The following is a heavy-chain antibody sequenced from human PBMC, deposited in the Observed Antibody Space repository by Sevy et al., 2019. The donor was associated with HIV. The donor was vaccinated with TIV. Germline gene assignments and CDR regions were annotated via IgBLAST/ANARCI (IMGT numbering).Heavy chain of an antibody. D-gene: IGHD1-26*01. CDR2: ISHAGINE. Sequence: SLRLSCIGSGFSFSYYGLHWVRQSPGKGLDWVALISHAGINEYYADSVKGRFTISRDNSKNTVYLEMNSLRNEDTAIYFCANAYSGSYSHSYLYALDVWGQGTTVTVSS. CDR3: ANAYSGSYSHSYLYALDV. V-gene: IGHV3-30*18. CDR1: GFSFSYYG. J-gene: IGHJ6*02.